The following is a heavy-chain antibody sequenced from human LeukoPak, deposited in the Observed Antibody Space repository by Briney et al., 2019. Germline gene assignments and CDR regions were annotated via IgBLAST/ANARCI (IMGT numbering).Heavy chain of an antibody. CDR2: ISSSGSTI. CDR3: ARDDIAAAGSTCFDY. V-gene: IGHV3-48*03. CDR1: GFTFSSHG. Sequence: PGRSLRLSCAASGFTFSSHGMHWVRQAPGKGLEWVSYISSSGSTIYYADSVKGRFTISRDNAKNSLYLQMNSLRAEDTAVYYCARDDIAAAGSTCFDYWGQGTLVTVSS. D-gene: IGHD6-13*01. J-gene: IGHJ4*02.